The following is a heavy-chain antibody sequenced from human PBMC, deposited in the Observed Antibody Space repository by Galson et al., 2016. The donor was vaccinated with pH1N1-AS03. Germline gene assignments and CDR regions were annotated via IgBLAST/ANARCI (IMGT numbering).Heavy chain of an antibody. J-gene: IGHJ4*02. CDR2: RSYDGGNE. CDR1: GLIFGNSA. Sequence: SLRLSCAASGLIFGNSAMHWVRQDPGSGLEWVAIRSYDGGNEYNADAVKGRFTISRDHSRNTLYLESISRRVADTAEYYCAAGDYVAASFDSWGQGTLVTVSS. D-gene: IGHD4-17*01. CDR3: AAGDYVAASFDS. V-gene: IGHV3-30*04.